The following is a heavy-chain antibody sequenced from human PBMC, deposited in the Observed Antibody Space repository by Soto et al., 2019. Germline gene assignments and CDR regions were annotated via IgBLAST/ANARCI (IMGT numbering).Heavy chain of an antibody. V-gene: IGHV4-31*03. D-gene: IGHD2-2*01. CDR2: IYYSGST. J-gene: IGHJ3*02. Sequence: LSLTCTVSGGSISSGGYYWSWIRQHPGKGLEWIGYIYYSGSTYYNPSLKSRVTISVDTSKNQFSLKLSSVTAADTAVYYCARDNVCSSTSCYDAFDIWGQGTMVTVSS. CDR1: GGSISSGGYY. CDR3: ARDNVCSSTSCYDAFDI.